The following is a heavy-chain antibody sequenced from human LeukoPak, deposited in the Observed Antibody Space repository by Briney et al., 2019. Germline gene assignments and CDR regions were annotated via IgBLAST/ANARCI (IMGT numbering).Heavy chain of an antibody. Sequence: HEASVKVSCKVSGYTLTELSMHWVRQAPGKGLEWMGGFDPEDGETIYAQKFQGRVTMTEDTSTDTAYMELSSLRSEDTAVYYCATRGVWAAAGWFDPWGQGTLVTVSS. V-gene: IGHV1-24*01. J-gene: IGHJ5*02. D-gene: IGHD6-13*01. CDR1: GYTLTELS. CDR2: FDPEDGET. CDR3: ATRGVWAAAGWFDP.